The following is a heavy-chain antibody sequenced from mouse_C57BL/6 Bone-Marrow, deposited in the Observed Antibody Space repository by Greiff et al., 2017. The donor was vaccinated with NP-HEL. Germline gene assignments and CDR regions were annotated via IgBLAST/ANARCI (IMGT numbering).Heavy chain of an antibody. V-gene: IGHV5-6*01. CDR3: ARHDWLLSWFAY. D-gene: IGHD2-3*01. Sequence: EVQVVESGGDLVKPGGSLKLSCAASGFTFSSYGMSWVRQTPDKRLEWVATISSGGSYTYYPDSVKGRFTISRDNAKNTLYLQMSSLKSEDTAMYYCARHDWLLSWFAYWGQGTLVTVSA. CDR2: ISSGGSYT. J-gene: IGHJ3*01. CDR1: GFTFSSYG.